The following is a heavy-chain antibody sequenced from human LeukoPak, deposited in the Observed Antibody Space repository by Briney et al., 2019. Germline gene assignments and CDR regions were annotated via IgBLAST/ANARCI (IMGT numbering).Heavy chain of an antibody. CDR2: ISSSSSTI. CDR3: AREGDSSGPSVGLDY. V-gene: IGHV3-48*02. Sequence: GGSLRLSCAASGFTFSSYSMNWVRQAPGKGLEWVSYISSSSSTIYHADSVKGRFTISRDDAKNTLDLQMNSLRDEDTAVYYCAREGDSSGPSVGLDYWGRGTLVTVSS. D-gene: IGHD3-22*01. J-gene: IGHJ4*02. CDR1: GFTFSSYS.